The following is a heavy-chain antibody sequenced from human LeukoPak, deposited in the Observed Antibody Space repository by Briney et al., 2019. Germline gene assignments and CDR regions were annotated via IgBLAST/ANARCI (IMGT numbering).Heavy chain of an antibody. V-gene: IGHV3-23*01. CDR1: GFAFGSEA. J-gene: IGHJ4*02. CDR2: ISPGGGTT. D-gene: IGHD5-12*01. CDR3: AKDGREWPRSLDY. Sequence: GGSLRLSCAVSGFAFGSEAMSWVRQSPARGLEWVASISPGGGTTYYADSVKGRFTISRDNSKNTLYLQMNSLRAEDTAVYYCAKDGREWPRSLDYWGQGTLVTVSS.